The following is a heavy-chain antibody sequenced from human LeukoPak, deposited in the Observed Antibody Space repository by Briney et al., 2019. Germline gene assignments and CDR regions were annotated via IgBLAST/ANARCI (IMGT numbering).Heavy chain of an antibody. D-gene: IGHD6-25*01. CDR1: GGSISGYY. Sequence: SETLSLTCTVSGGSISGYYWSCIRQPPGKGLEWVGYIYSSGNANYNPSLKSRVTISVDTSKNQFSLKLSSVTAADTAVYYCARDISRGYNWFDPWGQGALVTVSS. V-gene: IGHV4-59*01. J-gene: IGHJ5*02. CDR3: ARDISRGYNWFDP. CDR2: IYSSGNA.